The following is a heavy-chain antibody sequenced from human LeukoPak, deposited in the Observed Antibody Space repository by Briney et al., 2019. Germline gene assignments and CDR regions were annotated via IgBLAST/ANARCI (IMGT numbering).Heavy chain of an antibody. CDR3: ARDAPYYYDSTPGY. CDR1: GFTFSSYW. V-gene: IGHV3-7*01. J-gene: IGHJ4*02. CDR2: IKQDGSEK. Sequence: GGSLRLSCAASGFTFSSYWMSWVRQAPGKGLKWVANIKQDGSEKYYVDSVKGRFTISRDNAKNSLYLQMNSLRAEDTAVYYCARDAPYYYDSTPGYWGQGTLVTVSS. D-gene: IGHD3-22*01.